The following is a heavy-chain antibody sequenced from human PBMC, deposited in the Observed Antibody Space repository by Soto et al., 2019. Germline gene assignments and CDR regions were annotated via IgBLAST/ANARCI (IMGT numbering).Heavy chain of an antibody. J-gene: IGHJ5*02. D-gene: IGHD3-22*01. V-gene: IGHV1-18*01. Sequence: ASVKVSCKASGYTFTSYGISWVRQAPGQGLEWMGWISAYNGIANYAQKFQGRVTITADKSTSTAYMELSSLRSEDTAVYYCARDRWPYTYYYDSSGYYPTSWGQGTLVTVSS. CDR1: GYTFTSYG. CDR2: ISAYNGIA. CDR3: ARDRWPYTYYYDSSGYYPTS.